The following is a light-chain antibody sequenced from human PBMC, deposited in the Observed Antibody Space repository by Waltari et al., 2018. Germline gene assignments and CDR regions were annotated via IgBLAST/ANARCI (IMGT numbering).Light chain of an antibody. CDR2: KAS. J-gene: IGKJ1*01. Sequence: DIQMTQSPSTLSASVGDRVTIPCRASQSINRWLAWYQQKPGRAPHLMISKASTLESGVESRFSGSSSGTEFTLTIRGLQPDDFALYYCQQYSRPPWTFGQGTKVEV. V-gene: IGKV1-5*03. CDR3: QQYSRPPWT. CDR1: QSINRW.